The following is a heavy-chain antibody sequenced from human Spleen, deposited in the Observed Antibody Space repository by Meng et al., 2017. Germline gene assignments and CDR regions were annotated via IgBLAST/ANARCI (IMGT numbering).Heavy chain of an antibody. V-gene: IGHV3-7*01. J-gene: IGHJ6*02. CDR3: ARDRLTNPLLCMEV. CDR2: IKQDGSEK. CDR1: GFTFSSYE. D-gene: IGHD6-25*01. Sequence: ESLKISCAASGFTFSSYEMNWVRQAPGKGLEWVANIKQDGSEKYYADSVKGRFTISRDNSKNTLYLQMNRLRAEDTAVYYCARDRLTNPLLCMEVWGQGTTVTVSS.